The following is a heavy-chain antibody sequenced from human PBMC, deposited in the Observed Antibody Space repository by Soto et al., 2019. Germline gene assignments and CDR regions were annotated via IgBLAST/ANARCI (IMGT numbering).Heavy chain of an antibody. Sequence: GGSLRLSCAASGFTFSSYSMNWVRQAPGKGLEWVSSISSSSSYIYYADSVKGRFTISRDNAKNSLYLQMNSLRAEDTAVYYWAGDPTAPFEIVVVPAAIDYWGQGTLVTVSS. CDR2: ISSSSSYI. V-gene: IGHV3-21*01. CDR3: AGDPTAPFEIVVVPAAIDY. J-gene: IGHJ4*02. CDR1: GFTFSSYS. D-gene: IGHD2-2*01.